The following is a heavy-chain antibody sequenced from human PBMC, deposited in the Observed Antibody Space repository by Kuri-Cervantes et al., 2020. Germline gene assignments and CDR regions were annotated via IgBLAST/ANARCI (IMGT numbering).Heavy chain of an antibody. CDR3: AREGLGSWTRDYYYGMDV. CDR1: GFTFSSYS. CDR2: ISSSSSYI. D-gene: IGHD6-13*01. Sequence: GESLKISCAASGFTFSSYSMNWVRQAPGKGLEWVSSISSSSSYIYYADSVKGRFTISRDNAKNSLYLQMNSLRAEDTAVYYCAREGLGSWTRDYYYGMDVWGQGTTVTVSS. J-gene: IGHJ6*02. V-gene: IGHV3-21*01.